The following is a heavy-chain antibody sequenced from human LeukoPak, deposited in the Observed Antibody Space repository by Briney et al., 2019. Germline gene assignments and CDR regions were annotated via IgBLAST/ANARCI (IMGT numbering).Heavy chain of an antibody. Sequence: PGGSLRLSCAASGFTFNSYTMSWVREAPGKGLEWVPSISSSGNYIYHADSVKGRFTISRDDAQNSVYLQMNSLKDEDTAVYYCASSRSSSPYDKNLNFWGQGTLVIVSS. D-gene: IGHD3-10*01. J-gene: IGHJ4*02. V-gene: IGHV3-21*01. CDR2: ISSSGNYI. CDR1: GFTFNSYT. CDR3: ASSRSSSPYDKNLNF.